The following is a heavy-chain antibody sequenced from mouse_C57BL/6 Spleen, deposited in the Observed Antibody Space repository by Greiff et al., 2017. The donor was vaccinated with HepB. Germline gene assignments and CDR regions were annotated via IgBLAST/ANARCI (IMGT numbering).Heavy chain of an antibody. V-gene: IGHV1-15*01. CDR3: TRGYYSNYGFAY. J-gene: IGHJ3*01. Sequence: VQLQQSGAELVRPGASVTLSCKASGYTFTDYEMHWVKQTPVHGLEWIGAIDPETGGTAYNQKFKGKAILTADKSSSTAYMELRSLTSEDSAVYYCTRGYYSNYGFAYWGQGTLVTVSA. D-gene: IGHD2-5*01. CDR1: GYTFTDYE. CDR2: IDPETGGT.